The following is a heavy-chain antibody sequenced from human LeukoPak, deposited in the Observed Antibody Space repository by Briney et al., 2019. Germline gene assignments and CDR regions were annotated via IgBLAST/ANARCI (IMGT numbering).Heavy chain of an antibody. CDR2: IYYSGTT. CDR3: ARAVDIAVAANANWFDP. CDR1: GGSISSYY. V-gene: IGHV4-59*12. J-gene: IGHJ5*02. D-gene: IGHD6-19*01. Sequence: SETLSLTCTVSGGSISSYYWSWIRQPPGKGLEWIGYIYYSGTTNYNPSLKSRVTISVDTSKNQFSLKLSSVTAADTAVYYCARAVDIAVAANANWFDPWGQGTLVTVSS.